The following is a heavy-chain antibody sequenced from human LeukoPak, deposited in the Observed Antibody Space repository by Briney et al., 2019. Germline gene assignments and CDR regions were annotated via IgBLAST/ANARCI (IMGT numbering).Heavy chain of an antibody. J-gene: IGHJ6*03. Sequence: KPSETLSLTCTVSGGSISSSSYYWGWIRQPPGKGLEWIGSIYYSGSTYYNPSLKSRVTISVDTSKNQFSLKLSSVTAADTAVYYCARHPGEGSSWFMDVWGKGTTVTISS. CDR2: IYYSGST. V-gene: IGHV4-39*01. CDR1: GGSISSSSYY. CDR3: ARHPGEGSSWFMDV. D-gene: IGHD6-13*01.